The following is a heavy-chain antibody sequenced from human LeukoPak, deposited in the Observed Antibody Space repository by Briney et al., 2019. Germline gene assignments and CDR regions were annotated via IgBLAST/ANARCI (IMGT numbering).Heavy chain of an antibody. CDR3: ARVVGPYYFDY. J-gene: IGHJ4*02. Sequence: GRSLRLSCAASGFTFDDYGMSWVRQAPGKGLEWVSGINWNGGSTGYADSVKGRFTISRDNAKNSLYLQMNSLRAEDTALYYCARVVGPYYFDYWGQGTLVTVSS. CDR1: GFTFDDYG. D-gene: IGHD2-15*01. V-gene: IGHV3-20*04. CDR2: INWNGGST.